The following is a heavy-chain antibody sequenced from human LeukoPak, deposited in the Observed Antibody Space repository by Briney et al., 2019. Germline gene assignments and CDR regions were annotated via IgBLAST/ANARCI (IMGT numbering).Heavy chain of an antibody. CDR3: ARDWPSEWQHLPDYDAVDI. D-gene: IGHD6-13*01. J-gene: IGHJ3*02. Sequence: GGSLRLSCAASGFTSSSYAMSWVRQAPGKGLEWVSAISGSGGSTYYADSVKGRFTISRDNSKNTLYLQMNSLRAEDTAVYYCARDWPSEWQHLPDYDAVDIWGQGTMVTVSS. CDR2: ISGSGGST. V-gene: IGHV3-23*01. CDR1: GFTSSSYA.